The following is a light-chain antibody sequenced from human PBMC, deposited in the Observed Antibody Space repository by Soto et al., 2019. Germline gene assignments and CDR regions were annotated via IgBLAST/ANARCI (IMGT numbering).Light chain of an antibody. CDR2: RSN. J-gene: IGLJ2*01. CDR1: RSNIGSYY. V-gene: IGLV1-47*01. CDR3: SAWDDSLGGPV. Sequence: QSVLTQPPSASGTPGQRVTISCSGSRSNIGSYYVYWYQQFPGTAPKLLIYRSNQRPSGVPDRFSGSESGTSASLAISGLRYEDEADYYCSAWDDSLGGPVFGGGTKLTVL.